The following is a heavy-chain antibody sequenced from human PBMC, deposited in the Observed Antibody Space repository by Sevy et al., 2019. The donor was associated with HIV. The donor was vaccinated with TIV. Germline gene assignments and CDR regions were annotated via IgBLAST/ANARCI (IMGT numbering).Heavy chain of an antibody. CDR1: GYSISSGYW. CDR3: ASHDWGREDY. D-gene: IGHD7-27*01. CDR2: IHYTGTT. V-gene: IGHV4-38-2*01. Sequence: SETLSLTCVVSGYSISSGYWWDWFRRPPGKGLEWIGAIHYTGTTQYTPSLNRRVTVSAATSKTQFSLRLSSMTAADTAVYYCASHDWGREDYWGQGTLVTVSS. J-gene: IGHJ4*02.